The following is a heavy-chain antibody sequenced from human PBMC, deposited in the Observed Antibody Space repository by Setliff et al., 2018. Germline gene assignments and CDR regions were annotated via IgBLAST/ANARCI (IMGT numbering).Heavy chain of an antibody. D-gene: IGHD3-22*01. J-gene: IGHJ5*02. CDR1: GYSISSGYY. CDR2: IYHSGST. V-gene: IGHV4-38-2*01. Sequence: SESLSLTCAVSGYSISSGYYWGWIRQPPGKGLEWIGSIYHSGSTYYNPSLKSRVTLSVDTSKNQFSLKLSSVTAADTAVYYCARTNYYDSSTYFNWFDPWGQGTLVTVSS. CDR3: ARTNYYDSSTYFNWFDP.